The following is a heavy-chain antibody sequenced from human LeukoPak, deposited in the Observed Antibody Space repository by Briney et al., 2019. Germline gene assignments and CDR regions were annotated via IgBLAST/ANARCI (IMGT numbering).Heavy chain of an antibody. CDR1: GFTFSSYA. Sequence: GGSLRLSCAASGFTFSSYAMSWVRQAPGKGLEWVSAISGSGGSTYYADSVKGRFTISRDNSKNTLYLQMNSLRAEDTAVYYCAKDWVAYCGGDCPTDYFDYWGQGTLVTVSS. V-gene: IGHV3-23*01. CDR2: ISGSGGST. CDR3: AKDWVAYCGGDCPTDYFDY. J-gene: IGHJ4*02. D-gene: IGHD2-21*02.